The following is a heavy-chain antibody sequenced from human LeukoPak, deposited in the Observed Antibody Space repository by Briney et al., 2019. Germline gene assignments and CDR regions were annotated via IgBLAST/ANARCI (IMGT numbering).Heavy chain of an antibody. CDR1: GFTFSSYA. Sequence: GGSLRLSCAASGFTFSSYAMTWVRQAPGKGLEWVSIISGSGGSTYYAGSVKGRFTISRDNSKNTLYLQMNSLRAEDTAVYYCARRVGATIVFDYWGQGTLVTVSS. CDR2: ISGSGGST. CDR3: ARRVGATIVFDY. J-gene: IGHJ4*02. V-gene: IGHV3-23*01. D-gene: IGHD2-15*01.